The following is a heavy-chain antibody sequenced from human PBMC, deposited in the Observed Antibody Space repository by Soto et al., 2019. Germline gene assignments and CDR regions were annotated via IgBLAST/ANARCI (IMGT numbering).Heavy chain of an antibody. CDR3: ARAHSSGSYTGAFDI. Sequence: QVQLVESGGGVVQPGRALRLSCAASVFKLSSYAMHWVRQAPGKGLWWGGVISHDGSTNSYTDSVKGRLTISRDISQNTLYLQMNSLKVEDTALYYCARAHSSGSYTGAFDIWGQGTLVTVSS. CDR2: ISHDGSTN. CDR1: VFKLSSYA. D-gene: IGHD3-22*01. V-gene: IGHV3-30-3*01. J-gene: IGHJ3*02.